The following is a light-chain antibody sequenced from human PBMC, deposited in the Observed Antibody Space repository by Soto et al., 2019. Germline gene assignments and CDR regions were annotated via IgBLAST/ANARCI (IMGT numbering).Light chain of an antibody. Sequence: QSAMTQPASLSGSPGQSITISCTGTSSDVGAHKYASCYQHHPAKVPQLMIYDVSNRPSETTDRLTASKTVNTASLTLYRLQAEDEADYYCSSYTSSNTYVFGTGT. V-gene: IGLV2-14*03. CDR2: DVS. CDR3: SSYTSSNTYV. CDR1: SSDVGAHKY. J-gene: IGLJ1*01.